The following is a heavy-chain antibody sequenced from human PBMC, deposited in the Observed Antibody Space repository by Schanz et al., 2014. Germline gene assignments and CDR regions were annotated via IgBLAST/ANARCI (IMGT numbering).Heavy chain of an antibody. CDR2: ITTGGNT. CDR3: ARDGDFDY. Sequence: EVQLVESGGGLAQPGGSLRLSCSASGFTFSTYAMSWARQTPGKGLEWVSSITTGGNTYYRDSVKGRFIVSRDNSKNTLFLQMSSLRAEDTAVYYCARDGDFDYWGQGTLVTVSS. J-gene: IGHJ4*02. V-gene: IGHV3-23*04. CDR1: GFTFSTYA.